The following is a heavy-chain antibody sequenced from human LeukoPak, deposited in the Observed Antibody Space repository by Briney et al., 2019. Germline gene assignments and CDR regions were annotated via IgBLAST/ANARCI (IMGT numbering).Heavy chain of an antibody. CDR1: GGSISSYY. CDR2: IYYSGST. V-gene: IGHV4-59*01. D-gene: IGHD3-10*01. Sequence: SETLSLTCTVSGGSISSYYWSWIRQPPGEGLEWIGYIYYSGSTNYNPSLKSRVTISVDTSKNQFSLKLSSVTAADTAVYYCARAVLLWFGESITDAFDIWGQGTMVTVSS. J-gene: IGHJ3*02. CDR3: ARAVLLWFGESITDAFDI.